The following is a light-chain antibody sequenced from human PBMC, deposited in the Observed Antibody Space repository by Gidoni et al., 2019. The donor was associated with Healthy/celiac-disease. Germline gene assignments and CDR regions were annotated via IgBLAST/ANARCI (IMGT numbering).Light chain of an antibody. Sequence: EIVLTQSPATLSLSPGERATLSCRASQSVSSYLAWYQQKPGQTPSLLIYVASNRATGIPARFSGSGSRTDFTLTISSLEPEGFAVYYCQQRSNPYTFGQGTKLEIK. CDR3: QQRSNPYT. CDR2: VAS. V-gene: IGKV3-11*01. J-gene: IGKJ2*01. CDR1: QSVSSY.